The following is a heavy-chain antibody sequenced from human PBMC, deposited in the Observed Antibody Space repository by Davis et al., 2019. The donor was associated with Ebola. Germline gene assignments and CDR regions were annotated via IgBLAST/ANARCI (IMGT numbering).Heavy chain of an antibody. Sequence: GESLKISCAASGFTFSSYAMNWVRQAPGKGLEWVSGISGSGASTYYADSVKGRFTTSRDNSKNTLYLQMSSLRADDTAVYYCAKGLGASDWYAFDYWGQRALVTVSS. CDR1: GFTFSSYA. CDR3: AKGLGASDWYAFDY. J-gene: IGHJ4*02. D-gene: IGHD6-19*01. V-gene: IGHV3-23*01. CDR2: ISGSGAST.